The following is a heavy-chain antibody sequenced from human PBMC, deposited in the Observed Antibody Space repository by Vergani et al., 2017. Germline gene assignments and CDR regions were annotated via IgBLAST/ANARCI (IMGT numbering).Heavy chain of an antibody. CDR2: ISWNSGRI. CDR1: GFTFDDYA. J-gene: IGHJ6*03. Sequence: EVQLVESGGGLVQPGRSLRLSCAASGFTFDDYALHWVRQAPAKGLEWVSGISWNSGRIGYADSVKGRFTISRDNAKNSLYLQMNSLRAADTALYYCAKVASLGSYYYDYDMDVWGK. CDR3: AKVASLGSYYYDYDMDV. V-gene: IGHV3-9*01. D-gene: IGHD3-10*01.